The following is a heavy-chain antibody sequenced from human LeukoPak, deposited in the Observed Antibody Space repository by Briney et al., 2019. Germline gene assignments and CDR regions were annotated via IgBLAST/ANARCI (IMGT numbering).Heavy chain of an antibody. CDR3: AKGRITGDAGLDY. V-gene: IGHV3-23*01. J-gene: IGHJ4*02. D-gene: IGHD1-14*01. CDR1: GFTFSSYA. Sequence: GGSLRLSCAASGFTFSSYAMSWVRQAPGKGLEWVSSISGSGGDTYYGDSVKGRFTISRDNSKNTLYLQVNSLRAEDTAVFYCAKGRITGDAGLDYWGQGTLVTVSS. CDR2: ISGSGGDT.